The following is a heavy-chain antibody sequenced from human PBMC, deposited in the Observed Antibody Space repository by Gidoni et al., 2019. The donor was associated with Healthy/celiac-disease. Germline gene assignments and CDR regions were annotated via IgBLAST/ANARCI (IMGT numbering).Heavy chain of an antibody. CDR1: GGSISTYY. Sequence: QVQLQESGPGLVTPSETLSLTCTVSGGSISTYYWSWIRQPPGKGLEWIGYIYYSGSTNYNPSLKSRVTISVDTSKNQCSLKLSSVTAADTAVYYCARAHSSYCSGGSCYGEYFDYWGQGTLVTVSS. V-gene: IGHV4-59*01. J-gene: IGHJ4*02. CDR2: IYYSGST. CDR3: ARAHSSYCSGGSCYGEYFDY. D-gene: IGHD2-15*01.